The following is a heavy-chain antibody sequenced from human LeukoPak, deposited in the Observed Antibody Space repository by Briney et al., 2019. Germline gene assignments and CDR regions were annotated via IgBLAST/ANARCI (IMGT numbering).Heavy chain of an antibody. V-gene: IGHV3-11*01. CDR1: GFSFSDYY. CDR2: ISGSGGVK. D-gene: IGHD2-21*02. CDR3: ARTTSESTTISLDR. J-gene: IGHJ5*02. Sequence: GGSLRLSCAASGFSFSDYYMSWIRRAPGKGLEWISYISGSGGVKWRADSVKGRFTISRDHVNSSLYLQMNRLGAEDTAMYYCARTTSESTTISLDRLGQGTLVFVSS.